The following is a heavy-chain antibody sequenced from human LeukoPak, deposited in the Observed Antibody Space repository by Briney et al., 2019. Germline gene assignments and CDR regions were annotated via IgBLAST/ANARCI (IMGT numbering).Heavy chain of an antibody. CDR3: ARDPIAAAGNNWFDP. D-gene: IGHD6-13*01. J-gene: IGHJ5*02. CDR1: GFTFSSYE. V-gene: IGHV3-21*01. CDR2: ISSSSSYI. Sequence: PGGSLRLSSAASGFTFSSYEMNWVRQAPGKGLEWVASISSSSSYIYYADSVKGRFTISRDNAKNSLYLQMNSLRAEDTAVYYCARDPIAAAGNNWFDPWGQGTLVTVSS.